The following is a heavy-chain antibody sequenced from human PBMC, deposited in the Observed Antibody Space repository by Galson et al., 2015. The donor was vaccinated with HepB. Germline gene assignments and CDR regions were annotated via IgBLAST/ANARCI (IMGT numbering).Heavy chain of an antibody. V-gene: IGHV3-74*01. J-gene: IGHJ4*02. CDR1: GFTFSSYW. CDR3: ARGGYCSSTSCYEEDFDY. CDR2: INSDGSST. D-gene: IGHD2-2*01. Sequence: SLRLSCAASGFTFSSYWMHWVRQAPGKGLVWVSRINSDGSSTSYADSVKGRFTISRDNAKNTLYLQMNSLRAEDTAVYYCARGGYCSSTSCYEEDFDYWGQGTLVTVSS.